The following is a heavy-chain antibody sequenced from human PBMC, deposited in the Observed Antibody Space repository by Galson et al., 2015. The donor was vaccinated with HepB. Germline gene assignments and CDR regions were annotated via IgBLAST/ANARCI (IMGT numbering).Heavy chain of an antibody. Sequence: CAISGDSVSSNSAAWNWIRQSPSRGLEWLGRTYYRSKWYNDYAVSVKSRITINPDTSKNQFSLKLSSVTAADTAVYYCARVRTNYYGSGRTDYWGQGTLVTVSS. CDR3: ARVRTNYYGSGRTDY. V-gene: IGHV6-1*01. CDR1: GDSVSSNSAA. CDR2: TYYRSKWYN. D-gene: IGHD3-10*01. J-gene: IGHJ4*02.